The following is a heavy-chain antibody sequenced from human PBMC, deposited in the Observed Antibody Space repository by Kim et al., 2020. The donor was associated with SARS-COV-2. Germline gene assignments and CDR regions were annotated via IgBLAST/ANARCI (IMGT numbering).Heavy chain of an antibody. J-gene: IGHJ6*02. V-gene: IGHV1-8*01. Sequence: ASVKVSCKASGYTFTSYDINWVRQATGQGLEWMGWMNPNSGNTGYAQKFQGRVTMTRNTSISTAYMELSSLRSEDTAVYYCARGGRSSTTLGYYYYGMDVWGQGTTVTVSS. CDR1: GYTFTSYD. D-gene: IGHD2-2*01. CDR3: ARGGRSSTTLGYYYYGMDV. CDR2: MNPNSGNT.